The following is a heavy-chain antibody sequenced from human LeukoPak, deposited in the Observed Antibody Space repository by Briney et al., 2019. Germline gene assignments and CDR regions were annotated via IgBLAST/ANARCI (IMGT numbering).Heavy chain of an antibody. Sequence: SQTLSLTCAISGDSVSSNSAAWNWIRQSPSRGLEWLGRTYYRSKWYNDYAVSVKSRITINPDTSKNQFSLQLNSVTPEDTVCYYWARFPFRGYGGYSQGDYSYNGMDFWGKGTPVTVSS. CDR2: TYYRSKWYN. CDR1: GDSVSSNSAA. D-gene: IGHD5-12*01. V-gene: IGHV6-1*01. J-gene: IGHJ6*04. CDR3: ARFPFRGYGGYSQGDYSYNGMDF.